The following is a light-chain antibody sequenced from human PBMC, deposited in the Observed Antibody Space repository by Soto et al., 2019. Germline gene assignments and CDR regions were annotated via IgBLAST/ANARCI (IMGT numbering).Light chain of an antibody. CDR2: GAS. CDR3: QQYNNWTPLT. Sequence: EIVMTQSPATLSVSPGKRATLSCRASQSVSSNLAWYQQKPGQAPRLLIHGASTRATGIPARFSGSGSGTEFTLTISSLQSEDFAVYYCQQYNNWTPLTCGGGTNVEIK. J-gene: IGKJ4*01. CDR1: QSVSSN. V-gene: IGKV3-15*01.